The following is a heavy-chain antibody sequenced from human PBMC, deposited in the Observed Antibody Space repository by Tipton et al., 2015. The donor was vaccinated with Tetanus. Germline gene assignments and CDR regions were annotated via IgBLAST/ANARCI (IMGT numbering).Heavy chain of an antibody. CDR3: ARVRVGTTTTGAFDV. Sequence: SLRLSCAASGFTFSTYGMHWVRQAPGKGLEWVSVISYDGSNKYYADSVKGRFTISRDNSKNTLYLQMNSLRSEDTAVYYCARVRVGTTTTGAFDVWGQGTMVTVSS. CDR1: GFTFSTYG. V-gene: IGHV3-30*03. D-gene: IGHD1-26*01. J-gene: IGHJ3*01. CDR2: ISYDGSNK.